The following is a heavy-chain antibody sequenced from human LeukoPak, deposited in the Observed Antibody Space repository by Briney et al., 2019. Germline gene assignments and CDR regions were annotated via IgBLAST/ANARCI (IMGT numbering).Heavy chain of an antibody. Sequence: GGSLRLSCAASGFTFSSYSMNWVRQAPGKGLEWVSAISGSGGSTYYADSVKGRFTISRDNSKNTLYLQMNSLRAEDTAVYYCAKDAPYCGGDREPGNFDLWGRGTLVTVSS. CDR3: AKDAPYCGGDREPGNFDL. D-gene: IGHD2-21*02. CDR2: ISGSGGST. V-gene: IGHV3-23*01. CDR1: GFTFSSYS. J-gene: IGHJ2*01.